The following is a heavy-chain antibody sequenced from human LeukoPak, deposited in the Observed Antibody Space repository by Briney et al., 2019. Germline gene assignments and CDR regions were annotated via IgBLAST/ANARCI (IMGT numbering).Heavy chain of an antibody. V-gene: IGHV1-69*05. CDR3: ARDWGDYGPGYFQH. CDR2: IIPIFGTA. Sequence: SVKVSCKASGGTFSSYAISWVRQAPGQGLEWMGGIIPIFGTANYAQKFQGIVTITTDESTSTAYMELSSLRSEDTAVYYCARDWGDYGPGYFQHWGQGTLVTVSS. D-gene: IGHD4-17*01. J-gene: IGHJ1*01. CDR1: GGTFSSYA.